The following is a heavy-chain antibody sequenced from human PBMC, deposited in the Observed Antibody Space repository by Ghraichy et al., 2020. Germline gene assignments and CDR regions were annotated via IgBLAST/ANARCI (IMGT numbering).Heavy chain of an antibody. CDR3: ARDGGITGTTWAAFDI. V-gene: IGHV3-20*04. CDR2: INWNGGRT. Sequence: GGSLRLSCAASGFTFDDYGMSWVRQAPGKGLEWVSGINWNGGRTGYADSVKGRFTISRDNAKNSLYLQMNSLRAEDTALYYCARDGGITGTTWAAFDIWGQGTMVTVSS. J-gene: IGHJ3*02. CDR1: GFTFDDYG. D-gene: IGHD1-7*01.